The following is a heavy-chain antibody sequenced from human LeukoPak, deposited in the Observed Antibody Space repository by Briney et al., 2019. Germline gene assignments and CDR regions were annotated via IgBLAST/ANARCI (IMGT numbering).Heavy chain of an antibody. J-gene: IGHJ4*02. Sequence: GASVKVSCKASGYTFTSYAMHWVRQAPGQRLEWMGWINAGNGNTKYSQKFQGRVTITRDTSASTAYVELSSLRSEDTAVYYCASSLRYFDSFDYWGQGTQVTVSS. D-gene: IGHD3-9*01. CDR1: GYTFTSYA. V-gene: IGHV1-3*01. CDR2: INAGNGNT. CDR3: ASSLRYFDSFDY.